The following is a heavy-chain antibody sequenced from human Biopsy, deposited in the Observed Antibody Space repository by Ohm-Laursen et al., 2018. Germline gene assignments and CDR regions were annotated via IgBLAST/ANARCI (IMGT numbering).Heavy chain of an antibody. Sequence: GTLSLTCTVSGGYISHYYWTWIRQHAGQGLEWIGRIYITGETDYNPSLKSRLTMSVDTSKNQFSLKLTSVTAADTAVYYCARDRIAYCTATSCDNFGLDVWGQGTTVTVSS. D-gene: IGHD2-8*02. V-gene: IGHV4-4*07. CDR1: GGYISHYY. CDR3: ARDRIAYCTATSCDNFGLDV. J-gene: IGHJ6*02. CDR2: IYITGET.